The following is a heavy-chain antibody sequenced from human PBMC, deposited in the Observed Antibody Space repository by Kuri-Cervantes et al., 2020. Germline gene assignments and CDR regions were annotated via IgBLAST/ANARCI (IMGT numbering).Heavy chain of an antibody. D-gene: IGHD3-10*01. J-gene: IGHJ6*02. CDR3: AKDKGSGSYNYYYGMDV. V-gene: IGHV3-30-3*01. CDR1: GFTFSSYA. Sequence: SLKISCAASGFTFSSYAMHWVRQAPGKGLEWVAVISYDGSNKYYADSVKGRFTISRDNAKNSLYLQMNSLRAEDTALYYCAKDKGSGSYNYYYGMDVWGQGTTVTVSS. CDR2: ISYDGSNK.